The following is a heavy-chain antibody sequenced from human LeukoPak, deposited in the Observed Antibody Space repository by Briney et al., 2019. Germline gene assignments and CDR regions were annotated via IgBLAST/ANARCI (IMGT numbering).Heavy chain of an antibody. Sequence: GGSLRVSCAASGFPFNSHAMSWVRQPQGKGLEWVAAISNGKTYYADYVRGRFAISRDDSTNTVYLHMNSLRDEDTALYHCVREAGYCAPVCVKTNWFDPWGQGTLVTVSS. J-gene: IGHJ5*02. CDR3: VREAGYCAPVCVKTNWFDP. D-gene: IGHD2-15*01. CDR1: GFPFNSHA. V-gene: IGHV3-23*01. CDR2: ISNGKT.